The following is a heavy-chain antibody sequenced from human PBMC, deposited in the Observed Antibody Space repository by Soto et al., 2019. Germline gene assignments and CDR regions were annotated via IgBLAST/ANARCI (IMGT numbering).Heavy chain of an antibody. CDR3: ATRPNGDFEGYFDY. D-gene: IGHD4-17*01. J-gene: IGHJ4*02. CDR1: GGSISGHY. CDR2: IHYSGSGST. V-gene: IGHV4-59*11. Sequence: PSETLSLTCTVSGGSISGHYWTWIRQSPGKGLEWIGCIHYSGSGSTNYNPSLNSRVTISVDTSKNQFSLKMTSVTAADTAVYYCATRPNGDFEGYFDYWGQGTLVTVSS.